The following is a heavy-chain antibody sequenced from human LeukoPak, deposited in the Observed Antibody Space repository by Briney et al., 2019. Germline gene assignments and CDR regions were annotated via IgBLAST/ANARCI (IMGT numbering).Heavy chain of an antibody. J-gene: IGHJ4*02. V-gene: IGHV3-73*01. D-gene: IGHD6-13*01. CDR2: IRSKANSYAT. Sequence: GGSLRLSCAASGFTFSGSAMHWVRQASGKGLEWVGRIRSKANSYATAYAASVKGRFTISRDDSKNTAYLQMNSLKIEDTAVYYCTRPIAAAGPGFDYWGQGTLVTVSS. CDR1: GFTFSGSA. CDR3: TRPIAAAGPGFDY.